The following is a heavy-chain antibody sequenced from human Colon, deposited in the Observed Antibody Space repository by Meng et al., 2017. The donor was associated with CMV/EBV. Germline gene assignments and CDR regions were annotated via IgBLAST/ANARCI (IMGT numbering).Heavy chain of an antibody. J-gene: IGHJ4*02. CDR1: GFTIHRHG. V-gene: IGHV3-30*02. D-gene: IGHD5-24*01. CDR3: AKREASASLDY. CDR2: IRFVAKEQ. Sequence: GGSLRLSCTLSGFTIHRHGMHWVRQAPGKGLEWVAFIRFVAKEQYYSDSVKGRFTISRDNAMSTLYLHMDGLRPDDTAVYYCAKREASASLDYWGQGTLVTVSS.